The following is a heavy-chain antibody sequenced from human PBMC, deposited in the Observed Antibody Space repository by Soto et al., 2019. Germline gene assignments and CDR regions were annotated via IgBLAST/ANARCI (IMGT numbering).Heavy chain of an antibody. Sequence: ASVKVSCKASGYTFTGYYMHWVRQAPGQGLEWMGWINPNSGGTNYAQKFQGRVTMTRDTSISTAYMELSRLRSDDTAVYYCAREGYYYDSSGYLNYFDYWGQGTLVTVSS. CDR1: GYTFTGYY. J-gene: IGHJ4*02. V-gene: IGHV1-2*02. CDR2: INPNSGGT. CDR3: AREGYYYDSSGYLNYFDY. D-gene: IGHD3-22*01.